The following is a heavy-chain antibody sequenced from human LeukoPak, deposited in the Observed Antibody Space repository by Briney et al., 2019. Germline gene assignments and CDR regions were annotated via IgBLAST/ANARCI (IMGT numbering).Heavy chain of an antibody. Sequence: WASVKVSCTVSGYTLTELSMHWVRQAPGKGLEWMGGFDPEDGETIYAQKFQGRVTMTEDTSTDTAYTELSSLRSEDTAVYYCATVAAAGAYRFDYWGQGTLVTVSS. CDR2: FDPEDGET. CDR1: GYTLTELS. J-gene: IGHJ4*02. V-gene: IGHV1-24*01. D-gene: IGHD6-13*01. CDR3: ATVAAAGAYRFDY.